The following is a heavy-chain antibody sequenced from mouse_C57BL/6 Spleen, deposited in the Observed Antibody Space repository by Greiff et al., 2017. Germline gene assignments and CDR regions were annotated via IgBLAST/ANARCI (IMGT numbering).Heavy chain of an antibody. Sequence: VQLQQSGAELVRPGASVKLSCTASGFNIKDDYMHWVKQRPEQGLEWIGWIDPENGDTEYASKFQGKATITADTSSNTAYLQLSSLTSEDTAVYYCTTCYSNAYWGQGTLVTVSA. J-gene: IGHJ3*01. CDR1: GFNIKDDY. CDR3: TTCYSNAY. CDR2: IDPENGDT. D-gene: IGHD2-5*01. V-gene: IGHV14-4*01.